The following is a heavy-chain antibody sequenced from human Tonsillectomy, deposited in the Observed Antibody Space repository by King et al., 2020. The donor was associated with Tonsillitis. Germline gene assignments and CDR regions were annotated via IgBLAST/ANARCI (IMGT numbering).Heavy chain of an antibody. D-gene: IGHD6-13*01. CDR2: SHYSGST. J-gene: IGHJ2*01. V-gene: IGHV4-59*01. CDR3: SRVHSSSYWYFDL. Sequence: QLQESGPGLVKPSETLSLTCAVSGGSIGTYYWSWIRQPPGKGLEWIGVSHYSGSTNYNPSLNIRATLSVDTSKNQFSLNLRSVTAADTAVYYCSRVHSSSYWYFDLWGRGTLVTVSS. CDR1: GGSIGTYY.